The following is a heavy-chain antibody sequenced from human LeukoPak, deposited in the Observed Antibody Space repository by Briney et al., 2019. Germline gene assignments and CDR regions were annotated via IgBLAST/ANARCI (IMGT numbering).Heavy chain of an antibody. Sequence: PGGSLRLSCAASGFTVSSNYMSWVRQAPGKGLEWVSVIYSGGSTYYADSVKGRFTISRDNSKNTLYLQMNSLRAEDTAVYYCVYYYDSSGYYGNAFDIWGQGTMVTVSS. CDR1: GFTVSSNY. D-gene: IGHD3-22*01. J-gene: IGHJ3*02. CDR3: VYYYDSSGYYGNAFDI. V-gene: IGHV3-66*01. CDR2: IYSGGST.